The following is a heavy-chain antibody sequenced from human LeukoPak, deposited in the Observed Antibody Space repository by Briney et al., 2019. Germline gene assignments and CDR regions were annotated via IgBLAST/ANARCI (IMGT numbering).Heavy chain of an antibody. CDR2: ISGSGGST. D-gene: IGHD3-16*02. V-gene: IGHV3-23*01. J-gene: IGHJ5*02. CDR3: AKDPKARLRLGELSADWFDP. Sequence: GGSLRLSCAASGFTFSSYAMSWVRQAPGKGLEWVSAISGSGGSTYYADSVKGRFTISRDNSKNTLYLQMNSLRAEDTAVYYCAKDPKARLRLGELSADWFDPWGQGTLVTVSS. CDR1: GFTFSSYA.